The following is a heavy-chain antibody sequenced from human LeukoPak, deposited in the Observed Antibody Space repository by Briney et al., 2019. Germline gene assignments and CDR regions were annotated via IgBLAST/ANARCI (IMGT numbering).Heavy chain of an antibody. J-gene: IGHJ6*02. CDR3: AKDEWVAAAGTALTWYYYGMDV. V-gene: IGHV3-30*02. Sequence: GGSLRLSCAASGFTFSSYGMHWVRQAPSKGLEWVAFIRYDGSNKYYADSVKGRFTISRDNSKNTLYLQMNSLRAEDTAVYYCAKDEWVAAAGTALTWYYYGMDVSGQGTTVSVSS. CDR1: GFTFSSYG. D-gene: IGHD6-13*01. CDR2: IRYDGSNK.